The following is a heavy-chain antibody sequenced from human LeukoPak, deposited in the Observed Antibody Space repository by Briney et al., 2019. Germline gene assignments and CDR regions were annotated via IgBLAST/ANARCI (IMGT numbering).Heavy chain of an antibody. J-gene: IGHJ4*02. Sequence: SETLSLTCTVSGGSISSSSYYWGWIRQPPGKGLEWIGSIYYSGSTYYNPSLKSRVTISVDTSKNQFSLKLSSVTAADTAVYYCARERDYSSSWYYFDYWGQGTLVTVSS. CDR3: ARERDYSSSWYYFDY. CDR1: GGSISSSSYY. CDR2: IYYSGST. D-gene: IGHD6-13*01. V-gene: IGHV4-39*07.